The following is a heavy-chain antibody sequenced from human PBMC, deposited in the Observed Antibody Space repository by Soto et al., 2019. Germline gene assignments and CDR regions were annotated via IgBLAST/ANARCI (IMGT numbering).Heavy chain of an antibody. J-gene: IGHJ4*02. CDR3: AREGSYTAYNFAHGIQLWSFDF. D-gene: IGHD5-18*01. CDR1: GGSINTFY. V-gene: IGHV4-4*07. CDR2: IFSSGST. Sequence: SETLSLTCTVSGGSINTFYWSWVRQPAGKGLEWIGRIFSSGSTSFNPSLESRVAMSVDTSKNHFSLNLSSVTAADMAVYYCAREGSYTAYNFAHGIQLWSFDFWGQGALVTVSS.